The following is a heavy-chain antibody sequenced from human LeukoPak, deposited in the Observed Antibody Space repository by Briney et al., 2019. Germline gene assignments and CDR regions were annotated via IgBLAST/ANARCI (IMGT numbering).Heavy chain of an antibody. CDR2: INAGNGNT. CDR3: ARANKAAADPFDY. J-gene: IGHJ4*02. Sequence: ASVKVSCKASGYTFTSYAMHWVRQAPGQRLEWMGWINAGNGNTKYSREFQGRVTMTRDTSTSTVYMELSSLRSEDTAVYYCARANKAAADPFDYWGQGTLVTVSS. D-gene: IGHD6-13*01. CDR1: GYTFTSYA. V-gene: IGHV1-3*03.